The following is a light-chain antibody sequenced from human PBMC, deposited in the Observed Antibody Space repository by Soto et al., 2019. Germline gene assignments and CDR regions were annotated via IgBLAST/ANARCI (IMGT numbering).Light chain of an antibody. CDR3: SSYTSSSTPRV. V-gene: IGLV2-14*03. CDR1: SSDVGGHNY. Sequence: QSALTQPASVSGSPGQSITIPCTGTSSDVGGHNYVSWYQHHPGKAPKLMIYDVSNRPSGVSNRFSGSKSGNTASLTISGLQAEDEADYYCSSYTSSSTPRVFGTGTKVTVL. J-gene: IGLJ1*01. CDR2: DVS.